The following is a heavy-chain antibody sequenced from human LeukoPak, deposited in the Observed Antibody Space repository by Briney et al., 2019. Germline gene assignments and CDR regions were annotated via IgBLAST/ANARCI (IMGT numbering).Heavy chain of an antibody. D-gene: IGHD2-21*01. CDR2: ISTYNGNT. CDR3: ARDLACGGDCYIFFDY. V-gene: IGHV1-18*01. J-gene: IGHJ4*02. Sequence: ASVKVSCKASGYTFTIYGISWVRQAPGQGLEWMGWISTYNGNTNYAQRLQGRVTMTTDTSTRTAYMELRSLRSDDTAVYYCARDLACGGDCYIFFDYWGQGTVVTVSS. CDR1: GYTFTIYG.